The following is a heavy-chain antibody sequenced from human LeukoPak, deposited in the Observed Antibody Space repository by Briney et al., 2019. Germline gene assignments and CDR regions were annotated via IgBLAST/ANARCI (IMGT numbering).Heavy chain of an antibody. Sequence: SGGSLRLSCAASGFTFNVYNMNWVRQAPGKGLEWVSSISSSSIYIYYADSVKGRFTISRDNANNSLYLQMNSLRAEDTAVYYCARDQRFGHPDSWGQGTLVTASS. J-gene: IGHJ4*02. CDR1: GFTFNVYN. CDR3: ARDQRFGHPDS. CDR2: ISSSSIYI. V-gene: IGHV3-21*01. D-gene: IGHD3-10*01.